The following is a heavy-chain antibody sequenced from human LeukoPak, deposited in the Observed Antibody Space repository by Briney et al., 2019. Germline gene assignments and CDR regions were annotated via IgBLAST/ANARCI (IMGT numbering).Heavy chain of an antibody. Sequence: PGGSLRLSCAASGFTFSTYGMHWVRQAPGKGLEWVAVISYDGSNKYYADSVKGRFTISRDNSKNTLYLQLNSLRVEDTAVYYCARERRQWLAKTAFDYWGQGTLVTVSS. V-gene: IGHV3-30*03. CDR1: GFTFSTYG. CDR2: ISYDGSNK. D-gene: IGHD6-19*01. CDR3: ARERRQWLAKTAFDY. J-gene: IGHJ4*02.